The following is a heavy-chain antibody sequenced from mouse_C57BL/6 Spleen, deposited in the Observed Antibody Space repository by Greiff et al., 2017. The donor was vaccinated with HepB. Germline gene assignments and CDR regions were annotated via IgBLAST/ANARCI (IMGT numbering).Heavy chain of an antibody. CDR3: TRSLYYSNPFAY. V-gene: IGHV1-5*01. Sequence: EVQLQQSGTVLARPGASVKMSCKTSGYTFTSYWMHWVKQRPGQGLEWIGAIYPGNSDTSYNQKFKGKAKLTAVTSASTAYMELSSLTNEDSAVYYCTRSLYYSNPFAYWGQGTLVTVSA. D-gene: IGHD2-5*01. CDR2: IYPGNSDT. J-gene: IGHJ3*01. CDR1: GYTFTSYW.